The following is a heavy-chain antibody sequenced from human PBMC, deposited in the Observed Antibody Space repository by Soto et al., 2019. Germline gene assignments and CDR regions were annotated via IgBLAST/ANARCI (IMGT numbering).Heavy chain of an antibody. CDR2: INHDGHS. D-gene: IGHD3-10*01. J-gene: IGHJ4*02. Sequence: PSETLSLTCVVYGGSFTDYWWTWIRQTPAKGLEWIGEINHDGHSNYNPSLTGRVSISLDTSQNQFSLRMISVTAADTAVYYCARDFGAGPPFDHWGQGT. V-gene: IGHV4-34*01. CDR3: ARDFGAGPPFDH. CDR1: GGSFTDYW.